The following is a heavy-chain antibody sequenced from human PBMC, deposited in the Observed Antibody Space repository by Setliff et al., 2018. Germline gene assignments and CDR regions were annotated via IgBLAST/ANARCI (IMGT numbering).Heavy chain of an antibody. D-gene: IGHD3-3*01. CDR2: IWYDGSNK. Sequence: GGSLRLSCAASGFTFSTYSMSWVRQAPGKGLEWVAVIWYDGSNKYYADSVKGRFTISRDNSKNTLYLQMNSLRAEDTAVYYCARDGAHYNFWSGYYNPPLDYWGQGTLVTVSS. J-gene: IGHJ4*02. CDR3: ARDGAHYNFWSGYYNPPLDY. V-gene: IGHV3-33*08. CDR1: GFTFSTYS.